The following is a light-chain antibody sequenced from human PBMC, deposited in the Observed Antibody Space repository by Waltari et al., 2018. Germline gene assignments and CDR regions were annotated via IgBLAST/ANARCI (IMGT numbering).Light chain of an antibody. CDR1: ESRVSSYGNSY. J-gene: IGKJ1*01. CDR2: KVS. CDR3: MQGIHRPWT. Sequence: DVVMTQSPLSLPVTLGQAASISCRSSESRVSSYGNSYFNWFHQGPGQPPRRLFYKVSNRDTGVPDRFSGSGSGTGFTLTISRVEAEDVGVYYCMQGIHRPWTFGQGTKVEIK. V-gene: IGKV2-30*01.